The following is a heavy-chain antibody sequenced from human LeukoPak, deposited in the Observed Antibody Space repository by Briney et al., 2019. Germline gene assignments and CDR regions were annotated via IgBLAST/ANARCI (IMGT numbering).Heavy chain of an antibody. CDR1: GYTFTSYG. CDR2: ISAYNGNT. Sequence: ASVKVSCKASGYTFTSYGISWVRQAPGQGLEWMGWISAYNGNTNYARKLQGRVTMTTDTSTSTAYMELRSLRSDDTAVYYCARARSTISRIYGMDVWGQGTTVTVSS. V-gene: IGHV1-18*01. D-gene: IGHD3-9*01. CDR3: ARARSTISRIYGMDV. J-gene: IGHJ6*02.